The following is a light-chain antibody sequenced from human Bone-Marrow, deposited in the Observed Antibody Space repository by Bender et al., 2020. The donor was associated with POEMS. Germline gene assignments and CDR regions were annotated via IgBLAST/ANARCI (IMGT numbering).Light chain of an antibody. J-gene: IGLJ3*02. CDR2: DVS. V-gene: IGLV2-14*03. CDR1: SSDFGGYTY. CDR3: TSYADSASANWL. Sequence: HSALTQPASVSGSPGQSITISCTGTSSDFGGYTYVSWYQQHPGKAPKLVIFDVSNRPSGVSNRFSGSKSGNTASLTISGLQAEDEADYYCTSYADSASANWLFGGGTKLTVL.